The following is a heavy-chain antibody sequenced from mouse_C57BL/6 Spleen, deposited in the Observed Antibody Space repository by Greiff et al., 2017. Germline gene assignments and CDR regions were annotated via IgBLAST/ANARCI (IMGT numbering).Heavy chain of an antibody. CDR3: ARRGPGDNYFDY. Sequence: VQLQESGPELVKPGASVKISCKASGYAFSSSWMNWVKQRPGKGLERIGRIYPGDGDTNYNGKFKGKATLTADKSSSTAYMQLSSLTSEDSAVYFCARRGPGDNYFDYWGQGTTLTVSS. V-gene: IGHV1-82*01. CDR2: IYPGDGDT. D-gene: IGHD3-3*01. J-gene: IGHJ2*01. CDR1: GYAFSSSW.